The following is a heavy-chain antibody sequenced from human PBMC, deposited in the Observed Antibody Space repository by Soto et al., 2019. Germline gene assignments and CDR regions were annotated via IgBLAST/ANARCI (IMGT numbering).Heavy chain of an antibody. D-gene: IGHD1-26*01. CDR1: GYTFINYN. V-gene: IGHV1-18*01. CDR3: AREITGATGDY. J-gene: IGHJ4*02. Sequence: QVQLVQSGPEVKEPGASVRVSCKASGYTFINYNIFWVRQAPGQGLEWMGWISTSNGDTSYAQNFQGRVTMTTDTSTRSAYVELRSLRYDDTAVYYCAREITGATGDYWGQGTLVTVPS. CDR2: ISTSNGDT.